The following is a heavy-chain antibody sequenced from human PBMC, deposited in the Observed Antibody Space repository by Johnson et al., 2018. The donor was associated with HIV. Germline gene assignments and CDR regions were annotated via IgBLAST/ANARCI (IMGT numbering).Heavy chain of an antibody. J-gene: IGHJ3*01. CDR2: IWYDGSNK. D-gene: IGHD2-2*01. Sequence: QVQLVESGGGVVQPGRSLRLSCAASGFSFSNFGMHWVRQAPGKGLEWVALIWYDGSNKYYADSVKGRFTVSRDNSKNTLYLQMNSLRAEDTAVYFCAKDGLGYCSRTDCRDPDAFDVWCQGTMVTVSS. V-gene: IGHV3-33*06. CDR3: AKDGLGYCSRTDCRDPDAFDV. CDR1: GFSFSNFG.